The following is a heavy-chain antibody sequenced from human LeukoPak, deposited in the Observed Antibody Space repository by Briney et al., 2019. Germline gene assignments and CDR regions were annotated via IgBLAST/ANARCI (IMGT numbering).Heavy chain of an antibody. CDR2: IYYSGST. CDR3: ARAIVGATHTPYYFDY. V-gene: IGHV4-59*01. Sequence: SETLSLTCTVSGGSIRSYYWTWIRQPPGRGLEWIGYIYYSGSTNHNPSLKSRVTISVDTSKNQFSLKLSSVTAADTAVYYCARAIVGATHTPYYFDYWGQGTLVTVSS. J-gene: IGHJ4*02. CDR1: GGSIRSYY. D-gene: IGHD1-26*01.